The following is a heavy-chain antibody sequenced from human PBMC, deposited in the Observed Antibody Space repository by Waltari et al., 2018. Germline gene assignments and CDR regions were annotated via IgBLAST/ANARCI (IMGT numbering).Heavy chain of an antibody. CDR3: AKDLPIAARRSYYFDY. D-gene: IGHD6-6*01. V-gene: IGHV3-30*02. CDR2: IRYDGSNK. CDR1: GFTFSSYG. J-gene: IGHJ4*02. Sequence: QVQLVESGGGVVQPGGSLRLSCAASGFTFSSYGMHWVRQAPGKGLDWVAFIRYDGSNKYYADSVKGRFTISRDNSKNTLYLQMNSLRAEDTAVYYCAKDLPIAARRSYYFDYWGQGTLVTVSS.